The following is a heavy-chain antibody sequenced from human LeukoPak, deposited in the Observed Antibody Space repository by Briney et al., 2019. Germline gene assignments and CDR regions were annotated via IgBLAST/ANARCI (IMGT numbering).Heavy chain of an antibody. CDR2: ISGSGGST. J-gene: IGHJ6*02. Sequence: GGSLRLSCAASGFTFSSYAMSWVRQAPGKGLGWVSAISGSGGSTYYADSVKGRFTISRDNSKNTLYLQMNSLGAEDTAVYYCAKDALPPPYCDFWSGVDYYYGMDVWGQGTTVTVSS. V-gene: IGHV3-23*01. CDR1: GFTFSSYA. CDR3: AKDALPPPYCDFWSGVDYYYGMDV. D-gene: IGHD3-3*01.